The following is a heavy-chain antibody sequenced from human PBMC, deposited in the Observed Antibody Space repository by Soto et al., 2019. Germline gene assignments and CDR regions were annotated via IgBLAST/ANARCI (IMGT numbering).Heavy chain of an antibody. CDR1: GGTFSSYA. Sequence: QVQLVQSGAEVKKPGSSVKVSCKASGGTFSSYAISWVRQAPGQGLEWMGGIIPIFGTANYAQKFQGRVTITADEATSTAYMELSSLRSEDTAVYYCAAAPADGYTLPYGMDVWGQGTTVTVSS. CDR3: AAAPADGYTLPYGMDV. CDR2: IIPIFGTA. V-gene: IGHV1-69*01. D-gene: IGHD5-12*01. J-gene: IGHJ6*02.